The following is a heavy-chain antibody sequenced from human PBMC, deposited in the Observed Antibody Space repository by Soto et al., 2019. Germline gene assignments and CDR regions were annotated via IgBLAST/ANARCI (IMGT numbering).Heavy chain of an antibody. J-gene: IGHJ4*02. Sequence: QVQLVQSGAEVKKPGASVKVSCKVSGNIFTSQYMHCVRHAPGQGLEWMAMINPSGGRTSYAQMFQGRVTMARETSSSTVHMELSSLRSDDTAVYYCFRDVGDWGQGTLVTVSS. CDR3: FRDVGD. CDR1: GNIFTSQY. V-gene: IGHV1-46*03. D-gene: IGHD3-3*01. CDR2: INPSGGRT.